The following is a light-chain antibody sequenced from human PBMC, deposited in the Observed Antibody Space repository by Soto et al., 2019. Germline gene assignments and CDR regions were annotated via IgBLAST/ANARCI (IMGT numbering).Light chain of an antibody. CDR1: QIVSTY. Sequence: EIVLTQSPATLSLSPADRATLSCRASQIVSTYLAWYQQKPGQAPRLLIYDVSNRATGIPARFSGSGSGTDFTLTISSLEPEDFAVYHCQQRSNWPPTWTFGQGTKVEIK. J-gene: IGKJ1*01. V-gene: IGKV3-11*01. CDR3: QQRSNWPPTWT. CDR2: DVS.